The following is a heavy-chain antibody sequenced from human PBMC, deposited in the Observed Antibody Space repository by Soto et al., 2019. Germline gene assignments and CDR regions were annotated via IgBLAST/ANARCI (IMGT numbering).Heavy chain of an antibody. CDR1: GFTFGDYA. J-gene: IGHJ4*02. V-gene: IGHV3-49*03. CDR3: TRTRGDESTTVSIAVGGSPLY. Sequence: GGSLRLSCTASGFTFGDYAMSWFRQAPGKGLEWVGFIRSKAYGGTTEYAASVKGRFTISRDDSKSIAYLQMNSLKTEDTAVYYCTRTRGDESTTVSIAVGGSPLYWGQGTLVTVSS. CDR2: IRSKAYGGTT. D-gene: IGHD6-19*01.